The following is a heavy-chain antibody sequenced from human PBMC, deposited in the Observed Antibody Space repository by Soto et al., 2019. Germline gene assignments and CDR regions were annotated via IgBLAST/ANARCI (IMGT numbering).Heavy chain of an antibody. CDR1: GYTFTSYY. V-gene: IGHV1-46*01. Sequence: QVQLVQSGAEVKKPGASVKVSCKASGYTFTSYYMHWVRQAPGQGLEWMGIINPRGGSTSYAQKFQGRVTMTRDTSTSTVYMELSSLRSEDTAVYYCARAALASSGSYGMDVWGQGTTVTVSS. J-gene: IGHJ6*02. CDR3: ARAALASSGSYGMDV. D-gene: IGHD3-22*01. CDR2: INPRGGST.